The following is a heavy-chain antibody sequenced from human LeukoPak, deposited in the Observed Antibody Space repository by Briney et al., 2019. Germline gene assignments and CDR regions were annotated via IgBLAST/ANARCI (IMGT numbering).Heavy chain of an antibody. CDR2: MNPDSGNT. D-gene: IGHD6-13*01. CDR1: GYIFTNYD. J-gene: IGHJ3*02. CDR3: ARVHSAGSSSSWQDAFDI. V-gene: IGHV1-8*01. Sequence: ASVKVSCKASGYIFTNYDINWVRQATGQGLEWMGWMNPDSGNTGYEQKFQGRVTMTRNTSISTAYMELSSLRSEDTAVYYCARVHSAGSSSSWQDAFDIWGQGTRVTVSS.